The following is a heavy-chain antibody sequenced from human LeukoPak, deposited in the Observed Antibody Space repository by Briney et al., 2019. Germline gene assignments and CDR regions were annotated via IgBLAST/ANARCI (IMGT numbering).Heavy chain of an antibody. CDR1: RFTFSTYA. Sequence: PGGSLRLSCAASRFTFSTYAMSWVRQAPGKGLEWVSAISGSGGSTYYADSVKGRFTISRDNSKNTLYLQMNSLRAEDTAVYYCAKKGLGYCSSTSCYGGPYYYYYYMDVWGKGTTVTISS. J-gene: IGHJ6*03. CDR2: ISGSGGST. D-gene: IGHD2-2*01. V-gene: IGHV3-23*01. CDR3: AKKGLGYCSSTSCYGGPYYYYYYMDV.